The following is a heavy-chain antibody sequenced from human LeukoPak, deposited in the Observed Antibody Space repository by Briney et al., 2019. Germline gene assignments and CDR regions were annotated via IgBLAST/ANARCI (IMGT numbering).Heavy chain of an antibody. J-gene: IGHJ4*02. CDR2: ISTNGAIT. D-gene: IGHD4-17*01. Sequence: GGSLRLSCAASGFSLGNYAMHWVRPAPEKGLEYVSAISTNGAITFYANSVKGRFTISRDNSKNTLYLQMGSLRTEDMAVYYCARGPGATTARVPSDYWGRGTLVTVSS. CDR1: GFSLGNYA. CDR3: ARGPGATTARVPSDY. V-gene: IGHV3-64*01.